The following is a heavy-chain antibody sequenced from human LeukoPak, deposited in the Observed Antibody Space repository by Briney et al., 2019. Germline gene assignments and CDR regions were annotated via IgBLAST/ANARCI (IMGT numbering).Heavy chain of an antibody. CDR3: ARCGTTWCDP. CDR1: GYSFSKYG. Sequence: ASVKVSCKASGYSFSKYGIGWVRQAPGQGLKWMGWSNPYNGDTAYAHNLQGRVTMTTDTSTNTAYMELTSLRSDDTAVYYCARCGTTWCDPWGRGTLVTVSP. D-gene: IGHD4-17*01. CDR2: SNPYNGDT. J-gene: IGHJ5*02. V-gene: IGHV1-18*01.